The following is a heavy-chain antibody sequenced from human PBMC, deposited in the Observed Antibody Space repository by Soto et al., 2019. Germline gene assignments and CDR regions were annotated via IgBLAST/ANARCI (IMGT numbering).Heavy chain of an antibody. D-gene: IGHD3-10*01. CDR2: ISPSGTT. V-gene: IGHV4-34*01. CDR1: GGSFSNNY. CDR3: ATSLWFGTQPEI. J-gene: IGHJ4*02. Sequence: SETLSLTCAVYGGSFSNNYWTWFRQPPGKGLEWVGEISPSGTTKYIPSLKSRGTISVDTSRKQFFLKVTSVSAADTAVYYCATSLWFGTQPEIWGPGTLVTVSS.